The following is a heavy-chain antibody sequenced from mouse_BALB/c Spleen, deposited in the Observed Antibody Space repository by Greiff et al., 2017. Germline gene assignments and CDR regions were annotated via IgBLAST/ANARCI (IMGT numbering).Heavy chain of an antibody. Sequence: VQLVESGPGLVAPSQSLSITCTVSGFSLTSYGVHWVRQPPGKGLEWLGVIWAGGSTNYNSALMSRLSISKDNSKSQVFLKMNSLQTDDTAMYYCAREGPYYGNYWFAYWGQGTLVTVSA. CDR3: AREGPYYGNYWFAY. D-gene: IGHD2-10*01. V-gene: IGHV2-9*02. CDR1: GFSLTSYG. CDR2: IWAGGST. J-gene: IGHJ3*01.